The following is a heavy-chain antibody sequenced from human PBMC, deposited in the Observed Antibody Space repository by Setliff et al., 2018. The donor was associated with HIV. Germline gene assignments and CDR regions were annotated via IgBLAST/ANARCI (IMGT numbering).Heavy chain of an antibody. CDR2: ISAYNGNT. J-gene: IGHJ6*03. Sequence: ASVKVSCKASGYTFTSYGISWVRQAPGQGLEWMGWISAYNGNTFYAQKFQGRVAMTSDTSTTTAYMELRSLRSDDTAMYYCAKGDLVVIPAAISKYYYYMDVWGKGTSVTVSS. D-gene: IGHD2-2*01. CDR3: AKGDLVVIPAAISKYYYYMDV. CDR1: GYTFTSYG. V-gene: IGHV1-18*01.